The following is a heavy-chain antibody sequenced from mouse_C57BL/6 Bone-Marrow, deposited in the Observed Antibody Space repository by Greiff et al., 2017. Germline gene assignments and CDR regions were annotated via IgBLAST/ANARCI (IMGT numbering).Heavy chain of an antibody. CDR1: GFTFSSYG. CDR3: SRPTWAWLAY. J-gene: IGHJ3*01. CDR2: ISSGGSYT. V-gene: IGHV5-6*01. Sequence: EVMLVESGGDLVKPGGSLKLSCAASGFTFSSYGMSWVRQTPDKRLEWVATISSGGSYTYYSDSVKGRFTISRDNAKNTLYLQRRSLKSEDTAMYYCSRPTWAWLAYWGQGTLVTVSS. D-gene: IGHD4-1*01.